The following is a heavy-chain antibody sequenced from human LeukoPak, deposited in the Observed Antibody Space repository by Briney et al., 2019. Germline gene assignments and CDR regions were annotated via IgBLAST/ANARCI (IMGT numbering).Heavy chain of an antibody. CDR2: IVVGTGKK. Sequence: ASMKVSCKASGFTFSGCAMQWLRQARGQRLEWIGWIVVGTGKKDYAQRFQERVTITTDMTTSTAYMELSSLRSEDTAVYYCAAGVGYTYGLSLGATALISDIWGQGTKVTVSA. J-gene: IGHJ3*02. V-gene: IGHV1-58*02. D-gene: IGHD5-18*01. CDR3: AAGVGYTYGLSLGATALISDI. CDR1: GFTFSGCA.